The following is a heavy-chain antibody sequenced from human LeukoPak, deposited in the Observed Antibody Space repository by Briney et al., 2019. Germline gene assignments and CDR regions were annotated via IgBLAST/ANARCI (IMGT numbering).Heavy chain of an antibody. CDR3: ARLHYDFWSGPNWFDP. J-gene: IGHJ5*02. V-gene: IGHV1-8*01. Sequence: ASVKVSCKASGYTFTSYDINWVRQATGQGLEWMGWMNPNSGNTGYAQKFQGRGTMTRNTSISTAYMELSSLRSEDTAVYYCARLHYDFWSGPNWFDPWGQGTLVTVSS. CDR1: GYTFTSYD. D-gene: IGHD3-3*01. CDR2: MNPNSGNT.